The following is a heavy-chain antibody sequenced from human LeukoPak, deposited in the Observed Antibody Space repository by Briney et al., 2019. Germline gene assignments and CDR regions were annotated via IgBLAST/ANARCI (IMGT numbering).Heavy chain of an antibody. D-gene: IGHD1-26*01. J-gene: IGHJ4*02. V-gene: IGHV4-39*01. CDR2: IYYSGST. CDR1: GGSISSSSYY. CDR3: ARWVGPTVYFDY. Sequence: PSQTLSLTCTVSGGSISSSSYYWGWIRQPPGKGLEWIGSIYYSGSTYYNPSLKSRVTISVDTSKNQFSLKLSSVTAADTAVYYCARWVGPTVYFDYWGQGTLVIVSS.